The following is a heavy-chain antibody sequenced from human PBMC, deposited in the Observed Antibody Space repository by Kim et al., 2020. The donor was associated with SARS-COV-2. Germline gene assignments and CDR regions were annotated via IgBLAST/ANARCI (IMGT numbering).Heavy chain of an antibody. D-gene: IGHD1-26*01. CDR1: GFTFSSHV. Sequence: GGSLRLSCAASGFTFSSHVMHWVRQAPGKGLVWVALISYEGSTQKYTDSVKGRFTVSRDNSKNTLFLQMNSLRPEDTAVYYCVRNWVGDTDLGLWGQGTLVTVSS. V-gene: IGHV3-30*03. CDR3: VRNWVGDTDLGL. J-gene: IGHJ4*02. CDR2: ISYEGSTQ.